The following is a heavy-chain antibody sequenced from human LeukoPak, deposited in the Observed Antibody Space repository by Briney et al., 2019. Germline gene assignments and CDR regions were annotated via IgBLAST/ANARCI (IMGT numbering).Heavy chain of an antibody. V-gene: IGHV5-51*01. Sequence: ESLQVSSTGSGYSFTSYWSGCVRQMPGKGREWLGIIYPGDSDTRYSPSFQGQVTIPADKSISTAYLQWSSLKASDTAMYYCARHRSPRFLEGSIWGQGTMVTVSS. J-gene: IGHJ3*02. CDR2: IYPGDSDT. CDR3: ARHRSPRFLEGSI. CDR1: GYSFTSYW. D-gene: IGHD3-3*01.